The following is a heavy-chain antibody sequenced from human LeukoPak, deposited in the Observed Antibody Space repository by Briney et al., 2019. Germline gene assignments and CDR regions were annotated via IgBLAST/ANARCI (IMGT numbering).Heavy chain of an antibody. Sequence: SETLSLTCTVSGGSISSYYWGWIRQPPGKGLEWIGSVYYSGSTYYNPSLKSRVTISVDTSKNHFSLKLSSVTAADTAVYYCAREQQLVIDYWGQGTLVTVSS. V-gene: IGHV4-39*07. CDR3: AREQQLVIDY. CDR1: GGSISSYY. J-gene: IGHJ4*02. D-gene: IGHD6-13*01. CDR2: VYYSGST.